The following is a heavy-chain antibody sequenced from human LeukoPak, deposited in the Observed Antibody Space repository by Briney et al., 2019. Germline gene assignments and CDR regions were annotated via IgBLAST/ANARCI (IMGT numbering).Heavy chain of an antibody. CDR3: ARDCQDDSSGPDDAFDI. J-gene: IGHJ3*02. CDR1: GGSFSGYY. D-gene: IGHD3-22*01. Sequence: PSETLSLTCAVYGGSFSGYYWSWIRQPPAKGLEWIGEINHSGSTNYNPPLKSRVSISVDTSKNQFSLKLSSVTAADTAVYYCARDCQDDSSGPDDAFDIWGQGTMVTVSS. V-gene: IGHV4-34*01. CDR2: INHSGST.